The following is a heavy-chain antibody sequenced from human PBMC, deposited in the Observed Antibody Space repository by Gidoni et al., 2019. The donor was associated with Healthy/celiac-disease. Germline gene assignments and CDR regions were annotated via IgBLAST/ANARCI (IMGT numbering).Heavy chain of an antibody. CDR2: IIHILGIS. CDR3: ARGVGGVVVVVAATHDAFDI. Sequence: HVQLVQSGAEVKKPGSSVKVSCKASAGTFSSYAISWVRQAPGQGLDSMGRIIHILGISNYAQKVQGRVTITADKSTSTAYMELSSLRSEDTAVYYCARGVGGVVVVVAATHDAFDIWGQGTMVTVSS. J-gene: IGHJ3*02. V-gene: IGHV1-69*04. D-gene: IGHD2-15*01. CDR1: AGTFSSYA.